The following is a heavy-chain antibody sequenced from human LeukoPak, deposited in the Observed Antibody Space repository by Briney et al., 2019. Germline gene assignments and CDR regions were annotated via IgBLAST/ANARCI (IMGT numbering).Heavy chain of an antibody. J-gene: IGHJ4*02. Sequence: SETLSLTCTVSGGSISSTTYYWGWIRRPPGKGLEWIGSIYYSGSTYYNPSLKSRVTVSVDTSKNQFSLILSSVTAADTAVYYCVRGSTFRHYQYWGQGTLVTVAS. V-gene: IGHV4-39*01. CDR2: IYYSGST. CDR1: GGSISSTTYY. D-gene: IGHD2-21*01. CDR3: VRGSTFRHYQY.